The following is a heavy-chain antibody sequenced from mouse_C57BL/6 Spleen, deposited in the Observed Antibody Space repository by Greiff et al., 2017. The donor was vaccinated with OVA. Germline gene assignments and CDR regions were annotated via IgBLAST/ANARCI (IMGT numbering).Heavy chain of an antibody. V-gene: IGHV1-9*01. CDR3: SRSQLRGAY. J-gene: IGHJ3*01. Sequence: VKLQQSGAELMKPGASVKLSCKATGYTFTGYWIEWVKQRPGHGLEWLGEILPGSGSTNYNKKIKVKATFNADTTSITAYMQLNSLTTENSSIYDCSRSQLRGAYWGQGTLVTVSA. CDR2: ILPGSGST. CDR1: GYTFTGYW. D-gene: IGHD3-2*02.